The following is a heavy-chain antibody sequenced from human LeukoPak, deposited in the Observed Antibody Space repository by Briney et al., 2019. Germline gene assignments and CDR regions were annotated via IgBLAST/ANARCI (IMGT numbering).Heavy chain of an antibody. CDR2: MNPNSGNT. Sequence: ASVKVSCKASRYTFTSYDINWVRQATGQGLEWMGWMNPNSGNTGYAQKFQGRVTITRNTSISTAYMELSSLRSEDTAVYYCARGPDTILYAFDIWGQGTMVTVSS. V-gene: IGHV1-8*03. CDR3: ARGPDTILYAFDI. J-gene: IGHJ3*02. D-gene: IGHD3-3*01. CDR1: RYTFTSYD.